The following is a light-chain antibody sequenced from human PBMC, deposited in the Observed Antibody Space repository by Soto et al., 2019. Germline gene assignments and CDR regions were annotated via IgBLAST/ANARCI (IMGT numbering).Light chain of an antibody. V-gene: IGLV4-69*01. Sequence: QLVLTQSPSASASLGASVKVTCTLNSEHSTYAIAWHRQQPEKGPRYLMRIYSDGSHVRGDGIPDRFLGSSSGAERHLTIPSLKSDDEAEYYCQTWGAASVVFGGGPSSPS. CDR1: SEHSTYA. CDR2: IYSDGSH. CDR3: QTWGAASVV. J-gene: IGLJ2*01.